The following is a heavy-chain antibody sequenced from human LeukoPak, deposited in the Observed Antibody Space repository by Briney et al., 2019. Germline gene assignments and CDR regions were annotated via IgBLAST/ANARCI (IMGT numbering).Heavy chain of an antibody. Sequence: HPGRSLRLSCTASGFSFSGSWMSWVRQLPGKGLEWLADMNPDGSAIVYVDSVKGRFTVSRNNAKNSLYLQMDGLRAEDTAVYYCARDPLNGAPDIWGQGTLVTVSS. V-gene: IGHV3-7*01. D-gene: IGHD4-17*01. CDR3: ARDPLNGAPDI. CDR2: MNPDGSAI. J-gene: IGHJ3*02. CDR1: GFSFSGSW.